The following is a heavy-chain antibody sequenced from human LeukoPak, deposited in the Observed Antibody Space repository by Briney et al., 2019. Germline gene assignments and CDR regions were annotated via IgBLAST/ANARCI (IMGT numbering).Heavy chain of an antibody. D-gene: IGHD3-16*02. Sequence: SETLSLTCTVSGGSISSGSYYWGWIRQPAGKGLEWIGRIYTSGSTNYNPSLKSRVTISVDTSKNQFSLKLSSVTAADTAVYYCARDSIMITFGGVIVKGAFDIWGQGTMVTVSS. CDR1: GGSISSGSYY. V-gene: IGHV4-61*02. CDR2: IYTSGST. J-gene: IGHJ3*02. CDR3: ARDSIMITFGGVIVKGAFDI.